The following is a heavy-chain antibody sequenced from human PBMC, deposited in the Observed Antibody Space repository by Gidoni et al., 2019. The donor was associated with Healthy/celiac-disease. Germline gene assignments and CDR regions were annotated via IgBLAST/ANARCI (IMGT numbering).Heavy chain of an antibody. Sequence: QVQLQQWGAGLLKPSETLSLTCAVYGGSFSGYYWSWIRQPPGKGLEWIGESNHSGSTNYNPSLKSRVTISVDTSKNQFSLKLSSVTAADTAVYYCARTPTYCSSTSCYWRFDYWGQGTLVTVSS. V-gene: IGHV4-34*01. CDR1: GGSFSGYY. CDR2: SNHSGST. CDR3: ARTPTYCSSTSCYWRFDY. D-gene: IGHD2-2*01. J-gene: IGHJ4*02.